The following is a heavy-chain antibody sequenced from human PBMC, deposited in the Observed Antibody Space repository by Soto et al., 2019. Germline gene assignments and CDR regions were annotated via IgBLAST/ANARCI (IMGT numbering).Heavy chain of an antibody. J-gene: IGHJ4*02. CDR3: ASGVATIRGFDY. CDR2: IYYSGST. V-gene: IGHV4-59*08. Sequence: SETLSLTCTVSGGSISSYYWSWIRQPPGKGLEWIGYIYYSGSTNYNPSLKSRVTISVDTSKNQFSLKLSSVTAADTAVYYCASGVATIRGFDYWGQGTLVTVSS. D-gene: IGHD5-12*01. CDR1: GGSISSYY.